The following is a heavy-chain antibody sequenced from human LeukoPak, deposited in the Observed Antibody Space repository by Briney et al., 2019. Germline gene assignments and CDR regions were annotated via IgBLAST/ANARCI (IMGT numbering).Heavy chain of an antibody. CDR1: GYTFSNYA. J-gene: IGHJ4*02. CDR3: ARGIWSARTVDYYLDC. Sequence: RAPVKVSCKASGYTFSNYAIHWVRQAPGQRFEWMGWINAGNGHTKYSQNFQGRVTITRDSSASTAYMELSSLTSEDTAVYYCARGIWSARTVDYYLDCWGQGTLVTVSS. CDR2: INAGNGHT. V-gene: IGHV1-3*01. D-gene: IGHD2-21*01.